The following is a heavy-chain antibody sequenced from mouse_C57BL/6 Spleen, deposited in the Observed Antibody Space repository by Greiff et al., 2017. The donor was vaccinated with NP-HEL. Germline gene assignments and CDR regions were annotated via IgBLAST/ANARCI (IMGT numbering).Heavy chain of an antibody. D-gene: IGHD2-4*01. CDR2: ISSGSSTI. V-gene: IGHV5-17*01. Sequence: EVHLVESGGGLVKPGGSLKLSCAASGFTFSDYGMHWVRQAPEKGLEWVAYISSGSSTIYYADTVKGRFTISRDNAKNTLFLQMTSLRSEDTAMYYCARGGLRYYYAMDYWGQGTSVTVSS. CDR1: GFTFSDYG. J-gene: IGHJ4*01. CDR3: ARGGLRYYYAMDY.